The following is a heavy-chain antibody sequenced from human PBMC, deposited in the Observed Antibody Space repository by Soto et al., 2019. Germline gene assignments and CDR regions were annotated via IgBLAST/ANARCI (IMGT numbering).Heavy chain of an antibody. D-gene: IGHD2-2*01. Sequence: ASVKVSCKASGYTFTGYYMHWVRQAPGQGLEWMGWINPNSGGTNYAQKFQGWVTMTRDTSISTAYMELSRLRSDDTAVYYCARLSVVVPAAIDYDAFDIWGQGTMVTVSS. CDR1: GYTFTGYY. CDR3: ARLSVVVPAAIDYDAFDI. V-gene: IGHV1-2*04. J-gene: IGHJ3*02. CDR2: INPNSGGT.